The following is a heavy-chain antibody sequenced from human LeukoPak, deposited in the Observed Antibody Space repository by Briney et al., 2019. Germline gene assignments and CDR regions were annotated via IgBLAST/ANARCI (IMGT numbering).Heavy chain of an antibody. CDR2: IWYDGSNK. CDR1: GFTFSSYG. Sequence: GGSLRLSCAASGFTFSSYGMHWVRQAPGKGLEWVAVIWYDGSNKYYADSVKGRFAISRDNSKNTLYLQMNSLRAEDAAVYYCARTYYYDSSGYYPFDYWGQGTLVTVSS. CDR3: ARTYYYDSSGYYPFDY. V-gene: IGHV3-33*01. J-gene: IGHJ4*02. D-gene: IGHD3-22*01.